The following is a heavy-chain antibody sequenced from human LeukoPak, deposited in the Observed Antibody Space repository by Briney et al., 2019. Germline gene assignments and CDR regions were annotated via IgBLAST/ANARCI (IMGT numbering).Heavy chain of an antibody. D-gene: IGHD6-13*01. CDR3: AKDDYGRYSSSWYRLRDYYYGMDV. V-gene: IGHV3-43*02. CDR2: ISGDGGST. J-gene: IGHJ6*02. Sequence: GGSLRLSCAASGFTFDDYAMHWVCQAPGNGLEWVSLISGDGGSTYYADSVKGRFTISRDNSKNSLYLQMNSLRTEDTALYYCAKDDYGRYSSSWYRLRDYYYGMDVWGQGTTVTVSS. CDR1: GFTFDDYA.